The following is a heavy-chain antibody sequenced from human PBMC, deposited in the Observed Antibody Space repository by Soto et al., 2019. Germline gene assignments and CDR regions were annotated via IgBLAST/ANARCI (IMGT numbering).Heavy chain of an antibody. Sequence: ASVKVSCKASGYTFTSYGNSWVRQAPGQGLEWMGWNSAYNGNTNYAQKLQGRVTMTTDTSTSTAYMELRSLRSDDTAVYYCARRYNWKNYYYYGMDVWCQGTTVTVSS. V-gene: IGHV1-18*01. CDR3: ARRYNWKNYYYYGMDV. CDR2: NSAYNGNT. CDR1: GYTFTSYG. D-gene: IGHD1-20*01. J-gene: IGHJ6*02.